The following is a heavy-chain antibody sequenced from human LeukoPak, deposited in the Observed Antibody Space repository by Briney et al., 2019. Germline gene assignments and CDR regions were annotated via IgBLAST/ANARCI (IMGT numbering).Heavy chain of an antibody. D-gene: IGHD1-26*01. CDR2: INLNSGNT. J-gene: IGHJ4*02. CDR3: ARVTGSIDY. V-gene: IGHV1-8*01. CDR1: TYTLTSYD. Sequence: SVKVSCKASTYTLTSYDINWVRQATGQGIEWMGWINLNSGNTGYAQNFQGRLTVTRDTSINTAYMELSTLRSEDTGIYYCARVTGSIDYWGQGTLVTVSS.